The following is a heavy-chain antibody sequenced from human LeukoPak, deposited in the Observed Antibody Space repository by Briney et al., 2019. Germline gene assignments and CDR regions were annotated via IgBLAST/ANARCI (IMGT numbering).Heavy chain of an antibody. CDR3: ARANKPTAAGTGAIFFY. CDR2: INHSGST. J-gene: IGHJ4*02. V-gene: IGHV4-34*01. Sequence: SETLSLTCAVQGGSFRRYYWSWIRQPPGKGLEWIGEINHSGSTNYNPSPKSRVTISVDTSKNQCSLKLSPVTAADTAVYYCARANKPTAAGTGAIFFYWGQGTLVTVSS. CDR1: GGSFRRYY. D-gene: IGHD6-13*01.